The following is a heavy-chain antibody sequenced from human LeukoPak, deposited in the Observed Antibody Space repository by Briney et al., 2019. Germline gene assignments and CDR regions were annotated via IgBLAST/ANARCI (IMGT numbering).Heavy chain of an antibody. J-gene: IGHJ3*02. CDR3: AREESDYYDRTAPLDI. Sequence: GASVKVSCKASGYTFTGYYMHWVRQAPGQGLEWMGWINPNSGGTNYAQKFQGGVTMTRDTSISTAYMELSRLRSDDTAVYYCAREESDYYDRTAPLDIWGQGTMVTVSS. D-gene: IGHD3-22*01. CDR2: INPNSGGT. CDR1: GYTFTGYY. V-gene: IGHV1-2*02.